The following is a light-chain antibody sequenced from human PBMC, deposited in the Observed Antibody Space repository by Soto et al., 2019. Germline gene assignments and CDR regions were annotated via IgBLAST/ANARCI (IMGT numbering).Light chain of an antibody. CDR3: QQYARWPLT. J-gene: IGKJ4*01. V-gene: IGKV3-15*01. CDR2: GAS. Sequence: ELGRTQSPATLSVSTGERASLSCRASQSVGSTLAWYQHKPGQAPRLLISGASTRATGIPARFSGSGSGTDFTLTISSLQSEDFAVYYCQQYARWPLTFGGGTKVDI. CDR1: QSVGST.